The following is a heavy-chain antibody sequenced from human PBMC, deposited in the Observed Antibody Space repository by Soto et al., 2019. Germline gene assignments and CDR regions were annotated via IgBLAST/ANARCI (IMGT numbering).Heavy chain of an antibody. CDR3: AREPLIVATMFYYYYGMDV. CDR1: GYTFTSYG. V-gene: IGHV1-18*01. J-gene: IGHJ6*02. CDR2: ISAYNGNT. D-gene: IGHD5-12*01. Sequence: GASVKVSCKASGYTFTSYGISWVRQAPGQGLEWMGWISAYNGNTNYAQKLQGRVTMTTDTSTSTAYMELSSLRSEDTAVYYCAREPLIVATMFYYYYGMDVWGQGTTVTVSS.